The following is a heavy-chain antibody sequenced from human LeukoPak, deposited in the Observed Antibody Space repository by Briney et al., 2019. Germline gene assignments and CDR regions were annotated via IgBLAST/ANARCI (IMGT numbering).Heavy chain of an antibody. Sequence: ASVKVSCKASGYTFTDYYVQWVRQAPGQGLEWMGSVHPNTGVTNYAQKFQGRVTMTRDTSIRTAYMNLNSLSSDDTAVYFCASLTVSTSSGNYWGQGTLVTVSS. D-gene: IGHD4-11*01. J-gene: IGHJ4*02. CDR2: VHPNTGVT. CDR3: ASLTVSTSSGNY. CDR1: GYTFTDYY. V-gene: IGHV1-2*02.